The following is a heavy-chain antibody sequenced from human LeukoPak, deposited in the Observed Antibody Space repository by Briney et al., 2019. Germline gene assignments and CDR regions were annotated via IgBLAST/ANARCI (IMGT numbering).Heavy chain of an antibody. CDR1: GFTFSSYG. V-gene: IGHV3-30*02. CDR2: IRYDGSNK. Sequence: GGSLRLSCAASGFTFSSYGMHWVRQAPGKGLEWVAFIRYDGSNKYYADSVKGRFTISRDNSKNTLYLQMNSLRAEDTAVYYCARGLVPAAMVAYYYYYYGMDVWGQGTTVTVSS. CDR3: ARGLVPAAMVAYYYYYYGMDV. D-gene: IGHD2-2*01. J-gene: IGHJ6*02.